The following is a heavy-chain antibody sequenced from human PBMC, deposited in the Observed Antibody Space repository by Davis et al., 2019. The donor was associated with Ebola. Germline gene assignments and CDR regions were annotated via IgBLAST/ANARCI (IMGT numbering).Heavy chain of an antibody. CDR3: ARDLAARRGSTLGGYYYYRMDV. J-gene: IGHJ6*02. V-gene: IGHV3-48*01. D-gene: IGHD6-6*01. CDR1: GFTFSRYS. CDR2: ISSSSSTI. Sequence: PGGSLRLSCAASGFTFSRYSMNWVRHAPGKGLEWVSYISSSSSTIYYADSVRGRFTISRDNAKNSLYLQMNSLRAEDTAVYYCARDLAARRGSTLGGYYYYRMDVWGQGTTVTVSS.